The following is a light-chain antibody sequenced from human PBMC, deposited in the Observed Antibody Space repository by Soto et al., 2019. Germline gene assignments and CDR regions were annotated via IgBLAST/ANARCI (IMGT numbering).Light chain of an antibody. V-gene: IGLV2-14*03. CDR2: DVS. J-gene: IGLJ2*01. CDR1: SNDVGCYNC. Sequence: QSALTQPASVSGSPGQSITTSCTGTSNDVGCYNCVSWYQQHPGKAPKLIIYDVSNRPSGVSNRFSGSKSGNTASLTISGLQPEDEANYYCSSYPSSTTLLFGGGTKLTVL. CDR3: SSYPSSTTLL.